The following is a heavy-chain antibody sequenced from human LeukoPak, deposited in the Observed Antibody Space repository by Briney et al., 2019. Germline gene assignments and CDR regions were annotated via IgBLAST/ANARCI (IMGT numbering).Heavy chain of an antibody. CDR3: VRLRRNSDPSGYYYYYDY. V-gene: IGHV3-21*01. CDR2: INKGATHV. Sequence: GGSLRLSCAASQFSFSSYSFNWVRQAPGQGLEWVASINKGATHVYYADLMRGRFTVSRDDAKSSLCLQMDSLRAEDTAVYHCVRLRRNSDPSGYYYYYDYWGRGTLVTVSS. J-gene: IGHJ4*02. D-gene: IGHD5-12*01. CDR1: QFSFSSYS.